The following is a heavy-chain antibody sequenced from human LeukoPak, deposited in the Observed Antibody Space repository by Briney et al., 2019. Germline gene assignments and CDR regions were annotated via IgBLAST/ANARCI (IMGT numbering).Heavy chain of an antibody. V-gene: IGHV4-59*08. CDR2: IYYSGST. Sequence: PSETLTLSCTVSGGSISSYYWSWIRQPPGKGLEWIGYIYYSGSTNYNPSLKSRVTISVDTSKNQFSLKLSSVTAADTAVYYCARLGRDGYNWEICCANSGDGTLVTVSS. J-gene: IGHJ4*03. CDR1: GGSISSYY. D-gene: IGHD5-24*01. CDR3: ARLGRDGYNWEICCAN.